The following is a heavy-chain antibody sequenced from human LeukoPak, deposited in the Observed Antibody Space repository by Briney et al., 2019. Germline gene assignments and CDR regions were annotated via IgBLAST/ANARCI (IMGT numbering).Heavy chain of an antibody. Sequence: GGSLRLSCAASGFTFSSYAMSWVRQAPGKGLEWVSAISGSGGSTYYADSVKGRFTISRDNSKNTLYLQMNSLRAEDTAVYYCASAYYDFWSGYSYNFDYWGQGTLVTVSS. V-gene: IGHV3-23*01. J-gene: IGHJ4*02. D-gene: IGHD3-3*01. CDR2: ISGSGGST. CDR1: GFTFSSYA. CDR3: ASAYYDFWSGYSYNFDY.